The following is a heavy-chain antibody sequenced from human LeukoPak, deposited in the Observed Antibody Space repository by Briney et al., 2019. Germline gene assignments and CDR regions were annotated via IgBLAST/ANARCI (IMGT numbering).Heavy chain of an antibody. CDR2: IYTSGST. CDR3: ARGKSSGWPDY. D-gene: IGHD6-19*01. Sequence: TSETLSLTRTVSGGSISSYYWSWIRQPAGKGLEWIGRIYTSGSTNYNPSLKSRVTMSVDTSKNQFSLKLSSVTAADTAVYYCARGKSSGWPDYWGQGTLVTVSS. CDR1: GGSISSYY. J-gene: IGHJ4*02. V-gene: IGHV4-4*07.